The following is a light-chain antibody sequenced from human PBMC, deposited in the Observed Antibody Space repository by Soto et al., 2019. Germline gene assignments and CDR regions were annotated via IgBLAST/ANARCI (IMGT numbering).Light chain of an antibody. CDR2: DVS. CDR3: SSHTTSSTYV. J-gene: IGLJ1*01. V-gene: IGLV2-14*01. CDR1: SSDVGGYNY. Sequence: LAQPASVSESPGQSIAISCAGTSSDVGGYNYVSWYQQHPGKAPKLILCDVSNRPSGVSDRFSGSKSGNTASLTISGLQTEAEADYYCSSHTTSSTYVFGTEPKVTVL.